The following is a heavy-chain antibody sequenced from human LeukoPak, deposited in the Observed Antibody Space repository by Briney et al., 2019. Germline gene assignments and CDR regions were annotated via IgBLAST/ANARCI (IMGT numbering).Heavy chain of an antibody. J-gene: IGHJ4*02. V-gene: IGHV3-20*04. D-gene: IGHD2-2*01. CDR1: GFMFADHG. CDR2: INWNGGST. Sequence: GGSLRLSCAASGFMFADHGMTWVRQVPGKGLEWVSGINWNGGSTGYVDSVKGRFTISRDNAKNSLYVQMSSLRAEDTAVYYCARDPLYCTTTSCYPDYWGQGTLVTVSS. CDR3: ARDPLYCTTTSCYPDY.